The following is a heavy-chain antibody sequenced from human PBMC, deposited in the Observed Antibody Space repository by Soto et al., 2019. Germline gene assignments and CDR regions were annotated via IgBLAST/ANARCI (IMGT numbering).Heavy chain of an antibody. D-gene: IGHD2-2*01. CDR1: GGSISSYY. CDR2: IYYSGST. V-gene: IGHV4-59*01. J-gene: IGHJ4*02. Sequence: SETLSLSCTVSGGSISSYYWSWIRQPPGKGLEWIGYIYYSGSTNYNPSLKSRVTISVDTSKNQFSLKLSSVTAADTAVYYCARGVVVPAAYFDYWGQGTLVTVSS. CDR3: ARGVVVPAAYFDY.